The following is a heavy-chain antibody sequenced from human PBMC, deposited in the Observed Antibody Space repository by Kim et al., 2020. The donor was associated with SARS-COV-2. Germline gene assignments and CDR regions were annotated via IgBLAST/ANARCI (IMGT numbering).Heavy chain of an antibody. J-gene: IGHJ4*02. Sequence: SETLSLTCTVSGGSISSSSYYWGWIRQPPGKGLEWIGSIYYSGSTYYNPSLKSRVTISVDTSKNQFSLKLSSVTAADTAVYYCARLRAGVAGDYWGQGT. D-gene: IGHD6-19*01. CDR1: GGSISSSSYY. CDR2: IYYSGST. V-gene: IGHV4-39*01. CDR3: ARLRAGVAGDY.